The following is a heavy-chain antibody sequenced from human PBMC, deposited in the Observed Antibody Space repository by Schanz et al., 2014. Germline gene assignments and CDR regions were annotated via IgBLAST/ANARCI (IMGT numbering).Heavy chain of an antibody. Sequence: EVQLEESGGGLIQPGGSLRLSCAASGFSFSDHAMDWVRQAAGKGLEWVGRVRKKEFSDDTEEYAASVRGRFTISRDDSKNVVNLQMNGLKTEDTAMYYCVREGSTTPVAGLRSFDWLGRFDYWGQGALVTVSS. J-gene: IGHJ4*02. CDR2: VRKKEFSDDTE. D-gene: IGHD3-9*01. CDR3: VREGSTTPVAGLRSFDWLGRFDY. V-gene: IGHV3-72*01. CDR1: GFSFSDHA.